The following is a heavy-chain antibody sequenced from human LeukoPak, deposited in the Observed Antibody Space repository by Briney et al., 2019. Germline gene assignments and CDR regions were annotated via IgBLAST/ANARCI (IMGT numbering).Heavy chain of an antibody. Sequence: ASVKVSCKASGYTFTNYGITWVRQAPGDGLEWMGWISAYNANTNYAQKFQGRVTMTTDTSTSTAYMELRSLRSDDTAVYYCAREGGGYDYVWGSYTATEIDCWGQGTLVTVSS. J-gene: IGHJ4*02. CDR1: GYTFTNYG. CDR3: AREGGGYDYVWGSYTATEIDC. CDR2: ISAYNANT. D-gene: IGHD3-16*01. V-gene: IGHV1-18*04.